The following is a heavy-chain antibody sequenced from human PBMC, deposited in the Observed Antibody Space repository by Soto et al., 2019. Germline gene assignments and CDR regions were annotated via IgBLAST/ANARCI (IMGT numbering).Heavy chain of an antibody. CDR2: IIPIFGTA. Sequence: AASVKVSCKASGGTFSSYAISWVRQAPGQGLEWMGGIIPIFGTANYAQKFQGRVTITADESTSTAYMELSSLRSEDTDVYYCAPDYHGNAFDIWGQGTMVAVSS. D-gene: IGHD5-12*01. CDR3: APDYHGNAFDI. J-gene: IGHJ3*02. CDR1: GGTFSSYA. V-gene: IGHV1-69*13.